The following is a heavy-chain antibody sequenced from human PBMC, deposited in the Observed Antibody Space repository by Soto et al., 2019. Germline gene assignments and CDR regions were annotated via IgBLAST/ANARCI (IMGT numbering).Heavy chain of an antibody. CDR3: ARATTINYHYDSSGYFNY. CDR2: ISYDGSNK. J-gene: IGHJ4*02. Sequence: PGGSLRLSCAASGFTFSSYAMHWVRQAPGKGLEWVAVISYDGSNKYYADSVKGRFTISRDNSKNTLYLQMNSLRAEDTAVYYCARATTINYHYDSSGYFNYWGQGTLVTVSS. D-gene: IGHD3-22*01. CDR1: GFTFSSYA. V-gene: IGHV3-30-3*01.